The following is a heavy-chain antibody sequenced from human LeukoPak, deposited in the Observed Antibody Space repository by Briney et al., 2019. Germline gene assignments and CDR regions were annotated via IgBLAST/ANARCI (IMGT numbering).Heavy chain of an antibody. Sequence: GASVKVSCKASGYSFTNYAMNWVRQAPGQGLEWMGWINTNTGNPMYAQGFTGRFVFSLDTSVSTAYLQISSLKAEYTAVYYCASKIGRWALDIWGQGTMITVSS. CDR2: INTNTGNP. V-gene: IGHV7-4-1*02. CDR3: ASKIGRWALDI. J-gene: IGHJ3*02. D-gene: IGHD4-23*01. CDR1: GYSFTNYA.